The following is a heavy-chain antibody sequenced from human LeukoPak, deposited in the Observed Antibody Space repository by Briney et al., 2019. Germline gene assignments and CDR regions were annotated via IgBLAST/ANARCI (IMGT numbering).Heavy chain of an antibody. J-gene: IGHJ3*02. CDR2: INPNSGGT. CDR3: ARSLVWGDAFDI. V-gene: IGHV1-2*02. D-gene: IGHD3-16*01. CDR1: GYTFTGYY. Sequence: ASVKVSCKASGYTFTGYYMHWVRQAPGQGLEWMGWINPNSGGTNYAQKFQGRVTMTRDTSIRTAYMELSRLRSDDTAVYYCARSLVWGDAFDIWGQGTMVTVSS.